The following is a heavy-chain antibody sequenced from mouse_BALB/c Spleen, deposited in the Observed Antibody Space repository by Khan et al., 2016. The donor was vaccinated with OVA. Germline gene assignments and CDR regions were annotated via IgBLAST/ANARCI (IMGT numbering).Heavy chain of an antibody. CDR2: ISSGGSYT. Sequence: EVQLQESGGDLVRPGGSLKLSCAASGFSFSSYSMSWVRQTPEKRLEWVATISSGGSYTYSPASVKGRFTISRDNAKNTLYLQMSSLKSEDTAMYYCARDRGYYGSNHYFDYWGQGTTLTVSS. J-gene: IGHJ2*01. V-gene: IGHV5-6-4*01. CDR1: GFSFSSYS. D-gene: IGHD1-1*01. CDR3: ARDRGYYGSNHYFDY.